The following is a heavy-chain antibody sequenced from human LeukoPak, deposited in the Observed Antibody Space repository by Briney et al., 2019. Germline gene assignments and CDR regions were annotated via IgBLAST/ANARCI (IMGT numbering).Heavy chain of an antibody. CDR3: ARDLWFGELYFDY. CDR1: GFSFTTYG. V-gene: IGHV3-48*04. CDR2: ISISGSTI. Sequence: GGSLRLSCVASGFSFTTYGISWVRQAPGKGLEWVSYISISGSTIYYADSVKGRFTISRDNAKNSLYLQMNSLRAEDTAVYYCARDLWFGELYFDYWGQGTLVTVSS. D-gene: IGHD3-10*01. J-gene: IGHJ4*02.